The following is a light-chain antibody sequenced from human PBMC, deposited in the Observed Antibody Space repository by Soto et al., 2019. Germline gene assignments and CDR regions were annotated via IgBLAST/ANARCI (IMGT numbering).Light chain of an antibody. CDR3: MQRKEFPWT. Sequence: DIVMTQDPLSLPVSPGEPASISCRSSQSLLDSDNGNTYLDWFQQRPGQSPRLLIYSLSSRASGVPDRFSGSGSGTDFTLKISRVEAEDVGVYYCMQRKEFPWTFGQGTKVDIK. CDR1: QSLLDSDNGNTY. CDR2: SLS. V-gene: IGKV2-40*01. J-gene: IGKJ1*01.